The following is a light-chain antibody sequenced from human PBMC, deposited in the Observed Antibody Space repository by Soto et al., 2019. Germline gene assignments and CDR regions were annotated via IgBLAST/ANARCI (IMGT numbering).Light chain of an antibody. V-gene: IGKV1-39*01. CDR2: AAS. J-gene: IGKJ1*01. Sequence: DIQMTQSPSSLSASLGDRVTITCRGSQSTSSYLNWYQQKPGKAPKLLIYAASTLQSGVPSRFSGSGSGTDFTLTISSLQPEDFATYYCQQSYSTPWTFGQGTKVEIK. CDR1: QSTSSY. CDR3: QQSYSTPWT.